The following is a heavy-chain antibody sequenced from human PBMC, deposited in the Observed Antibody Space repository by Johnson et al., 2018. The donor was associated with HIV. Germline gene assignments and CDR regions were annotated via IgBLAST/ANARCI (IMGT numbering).Heavy chain of an antibody. Sequence: QLVESGGGLVQPGGSLRLSCEASGFTVSNNYMSWVRQAPGKGLEWVSGINWNGGSTGYADSVKGRFTISRDNSKSTLYLQMNSLRAEDTAVYYCARVRTGRENAFDIWGQGTMVTVSS. CDR2: INWNGGST. J-gene: IGHJ3*02. CDR3: ARVRTGRENAFDI. CDR1: GFTVSNNY. V-gene: IGHV3-66*02. D-gene: IGHD2-8*02.